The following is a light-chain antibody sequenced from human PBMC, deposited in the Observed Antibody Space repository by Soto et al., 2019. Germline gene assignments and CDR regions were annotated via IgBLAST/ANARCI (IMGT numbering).Light chain of an antibody. V-gene: IGLV1-51*02. Sequence: QSVLTQPPSVSAAPGQKVTVSCSGSSSNIGKNYVSWYQQLPGTAPKLLIYENNKRPSGIPDRFSGSKSGTSATLGITGLQTGDEADYYCGTWDSSLSVWMFGGGTQLTVL. CDR1: SSNIGKNY. CDR3: GTWDSSLSVWM. J-gene: IGLJ7*01. CDR2: ENN.